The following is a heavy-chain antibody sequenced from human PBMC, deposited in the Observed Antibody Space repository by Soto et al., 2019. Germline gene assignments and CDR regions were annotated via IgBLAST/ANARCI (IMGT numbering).Heavy chain of an antibody. CDR1: GGSFSGYY. V-gene: IGHV4-34*01. J-gene: IGHJ4*01. Sequence: SETLSLTCAVYGGSFSGYYWSWIRQPPGKGLECIGDINHSGSTNYNPSLKSRVTISADASNNQFSLSLTSVTAADTAVYYCARGGGRGYTFGYWGHGTLVTVSS. D-gene: IGHD5-18*01. CDR3: ARGGGRGYTFGY. CDR2: INHSGST.